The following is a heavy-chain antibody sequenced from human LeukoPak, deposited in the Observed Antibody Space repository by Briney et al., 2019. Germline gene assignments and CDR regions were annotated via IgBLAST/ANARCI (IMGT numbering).Heavy chain of an antibody. CDR1: GFTFDDYA. CDR2: ISWNSGSI. D-gene: IGHD1-26*01. CDR3: AKDSVAVGATSSSLDY. V-gene: IGHV3-9*01. J-gene: IGHJ4*02. Sequence: PGGSLRLSRAASGFTFDDYAMHWVRQAPGKGLGWVSGISWNSGSIGYADSVKGRFTISRDNAKNSLYLQMNSLRAEDTALYYCAKDSVAVGATSSSLDYWGQGTLVTVSS.